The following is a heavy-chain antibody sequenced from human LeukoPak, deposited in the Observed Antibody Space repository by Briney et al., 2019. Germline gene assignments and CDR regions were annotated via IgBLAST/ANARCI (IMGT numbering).Heavy chain of an antibody. Sequence: SETLSLTCTVSRGSISSYYWRWIRQPPGNGLEWIGYSYYSGSTNYNPSLKSRVTISVDTSKNQFSLKLSSVTAADTAVYYCARYAMIAVAGTDYYYGIDVWGPGTTVTVSS. D-gene: IGHD6-19*01. J-gene: IGHJ6*02. V-gene: IGHV4-59*08. CDR1: RGSISSYY. CDR3: ARYAMIAVAGTDYYYGIDV. CDR2: SYYSGST.